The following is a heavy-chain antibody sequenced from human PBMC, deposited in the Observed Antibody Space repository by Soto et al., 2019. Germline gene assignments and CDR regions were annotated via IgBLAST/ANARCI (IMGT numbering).Heavy chain of an antibody. CDR1: GYTFTGHY. J-gene: IGHJ4*02. CDR2: IGPASGAT. V-gene: IGHV1-2*02. CDR3: GRGRSGQIVVFY. D-gene: IGHD1-26*01. Sequence: ASVKVSCKASGYTFTGHYIHWVRQAPEQGPEWMGEIGPASGATRYAQKFQGRVTMTRDTSITTVYMELNNLSPGDSAVYYCGRGRSGQIVVFYWDQGTPVTVSS.